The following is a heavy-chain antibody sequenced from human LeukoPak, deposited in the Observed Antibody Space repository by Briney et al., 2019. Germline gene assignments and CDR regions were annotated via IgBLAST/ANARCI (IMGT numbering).Heavy chain of an antibody. J-gene: IGHJ4*02. CDR3: ARAWKRGWARGIAEKQATPYFDY. CDR1: GFTFNSYS. V-gene: IGHV3-48*04. Sequence: PGGSLRLSCAASGFTFNSYSMNWVRQAPGKGLEWVSYISSSSSTIYYADSVKGRFTISRDNAKNSLYLQMNSLRAEDTAVYYCARAWKRGWARGIAEKQATPYFDYWGQGTLVTVSS. D-gene: IGHD6-13*01. CDR2: ISSSSSTI.